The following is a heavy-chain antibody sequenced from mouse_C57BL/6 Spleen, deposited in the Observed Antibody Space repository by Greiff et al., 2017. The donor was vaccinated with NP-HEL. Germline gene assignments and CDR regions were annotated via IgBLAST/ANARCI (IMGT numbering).Heavy chain of an antibody. Sequence: EVKLVESGGGLVKPGGSLKLSCAASGFTFSDYGMHWVRQAPEKGLEWVAYISSGSSTIYYADTVKGRFTISRDNAKNTLFLQMTRLRSEDTAMYYCARSNYYYAMDYWGQGTSVTVSS. J-gene: IGHJ4*01. CDR1: GFTFSDYG. CDR3: ARSNYYYAMDY. V-gene: IGHV5-17*01. D-gene: IGHD2-5*01. CDR2: ISSGSSTI.